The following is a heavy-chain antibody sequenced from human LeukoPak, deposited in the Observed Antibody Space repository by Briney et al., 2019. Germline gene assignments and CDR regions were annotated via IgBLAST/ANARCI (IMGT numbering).Heavy chain of an antibody. CDR1: GFTFTTYS. D-gene: IGHD3-10*01. J-gene: IGHJ4*02. Sequence: GGSLRLSCAASGFTFTTYSMNWVRQAPGKGLEWVSYISSSRSPIYYADSVKGRFTISRDNSKNTLYLQMNSLRPEDTAVYYCAKDSKRWKTYYYASGSYHFDYWGQGTLVTVSS. CDR2: ISSSRSPI. V-gene: IGHV3-48*01. CDR3: AKDSKRWKTYYYASGSYHFDY.